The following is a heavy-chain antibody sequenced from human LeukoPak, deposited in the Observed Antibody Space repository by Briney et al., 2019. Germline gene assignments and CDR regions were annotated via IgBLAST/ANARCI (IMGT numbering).Heavy chain of an antibody. V-gene: IGHV1-46*01. CDR3: ARATNFYYCYGMDV. CDR2: INPSSGAT. CDR1: GYTSTSYY. J-gene: IGHJ6*02. Sequence: ASVKVSCKTSGYTSTSYYIHWVRQAPGQGLEWMGIINPSSGATNYAQKFQGRVTMTRDTSTSTVYMELSSQRSEDTAVYYCARATNFYYCYGMDVWGQGTTVTVSS. D-gene: IGHD1-26*01.